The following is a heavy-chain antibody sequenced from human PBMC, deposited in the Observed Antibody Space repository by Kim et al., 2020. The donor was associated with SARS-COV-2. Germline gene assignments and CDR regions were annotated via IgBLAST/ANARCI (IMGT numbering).Heavy chain of an antibody. CDR3: AKDGVAGAFEY. CDR1: GFSFSTYA. CDR2: ISGSGDST. D-gene: IGHD2-15*01. V-gene: IGHV3-23*01. Sequence: GGSLRLSCAASGFSFSTYAMFWVRQAPGKGLDWVAAISGSGDSTYHADSVRGRFTISRDNSKNSLYLEMNSLRAEDTAAYYCAKDGVAGAFEYWGQG. J-gene: IGHJ4*02.